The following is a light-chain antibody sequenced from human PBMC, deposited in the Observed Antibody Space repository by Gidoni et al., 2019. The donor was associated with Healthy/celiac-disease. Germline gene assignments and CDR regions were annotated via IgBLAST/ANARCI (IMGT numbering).Light chain of an antibody. J-gene: IGLJ2*01. CDR1: SSDVGGYNY. CDR2: EVS. Sequence: QSALTQPASVSGSPGQSFTISCTGTSSDVGGYNYVSWYQQHPGKAPKLMIYEVSNRPSGVSNRFSGSKSGNTASLTISGLQAEDEADYYCSSYTSSSTRGVFGGGTKLTV. CDR3: SSYTSSSTRGV. V-gene: IGLV2-14*01.